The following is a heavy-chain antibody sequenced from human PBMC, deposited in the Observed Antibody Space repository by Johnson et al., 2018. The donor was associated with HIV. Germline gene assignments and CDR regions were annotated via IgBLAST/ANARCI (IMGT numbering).Heavy chain of an antibody. Sequence: QVQLVESGGGVVQPGRSLRLSCAASGFTFSSYAMHWVRQAPGKGLEWVAVISYDGSNKYYADSVKGRFTISRDNSKNTLYLQMNSLRAEDTAVYYCARGGLGDYVVAFDIWGQGTMVTVS. CDR2: ISYDGSNK. V-gene: IGHV3-30*04. D-gene: IGHD4-17*01. CDR3: ARGGLGDYVVAFDI. J-gene: IGHJ3*02. CDR1: GFTFSSYA.